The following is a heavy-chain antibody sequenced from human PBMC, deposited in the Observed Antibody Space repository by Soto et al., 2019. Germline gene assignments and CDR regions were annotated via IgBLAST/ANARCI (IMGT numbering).Heavy chain of an antibody. CDR1: GFTFSSYA. D-gene: IGHD3-22*01. CDR3: ARDPPYYYDSSGYYGDAFDI. CDR2: ISYDGSNK. Sequence: HPGGSLRLSCAASGFTFSSYAMHWVRQAPGKGLEWVAVISYDGSNKYYADSVKGRFTISRDNSKNTLYLQMNSLRAEDTAVYYCARDPPYYYDSSGYYGDAFDIWGQGTMVTVSS. V-gene: IGHV3-30-3*01. J-gene: IGHJ3*02.